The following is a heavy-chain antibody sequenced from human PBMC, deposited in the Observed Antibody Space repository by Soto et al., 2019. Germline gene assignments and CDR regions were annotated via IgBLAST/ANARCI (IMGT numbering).Heavy chain of an antibody. D-gene: IGHD2-15*01. Sequence: ASVKVSCKASGYTFTSYGISWVRQAPGQGLEWMGWISAYNGNTNYAQKLQGRVTMTTDTSTSTAYMELRSLRSDDTAVYYCARRYCSGGSCYPGYYYYYGMDVWGQGTTVTVSS. CDR2: ISAYNGNT. J-gene: IGHJ6*02. CDR1: GYTFTSYG. CDR3: ARRYCSGGSCYPGYYYYYGMDV. V-gene: IGHV1-18*01.